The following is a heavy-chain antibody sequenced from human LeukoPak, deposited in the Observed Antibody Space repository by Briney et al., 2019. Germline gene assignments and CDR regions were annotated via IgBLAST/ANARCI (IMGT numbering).Heavy chain of an antibody. CDR2: INHSGST. CDR1: GGSFSGYY. D-gene: IGHD2-2*01. V-gene: IGHV4-34*01. J-gene: IGHJ3*02. CDR3: ARGRRVVPGAFDI. Sequence: MPSETLSLTCAVYGGSFSGYYWSWIRQPPGKGLEWIGEINHSGSTNYNPSLKSRVTISVATSKNQFSLKLSSVTAADTAVYYCARGRRVVPGAFDIWGQGTMVTVSS.